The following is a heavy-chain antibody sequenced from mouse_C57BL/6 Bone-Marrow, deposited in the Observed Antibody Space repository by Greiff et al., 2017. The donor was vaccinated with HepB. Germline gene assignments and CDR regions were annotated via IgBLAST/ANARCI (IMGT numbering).Heavy chain of an antibody. CDR3: ARYNNDVWYFDV. D-gene: IGHD2-12*01. V-gene: IGHV14-3*01. J-gene: IGHJ1*03. CDR2: IDPANGNT. CDR1: GFNIKNTY. Sequence: EVKLMESVAELVRPGASVKLSCTASGFNIKNTYMHWVKQRPEQGLEWIGRIDPANGNTNYAPKFQGKATITADTSSTTAYLHLTSLSSEDTAIYYCARYNNDVWYFDVWGTGTTVTVSS.